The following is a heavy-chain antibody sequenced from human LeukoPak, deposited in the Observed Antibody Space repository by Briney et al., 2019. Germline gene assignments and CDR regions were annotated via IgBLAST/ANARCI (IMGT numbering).Heavy chain of an antibody. CDR2: IRAYNGNT. CDR3: ARDPPRYCSSTSCSPNWFDP. D-gene: IGHD2-2*01. V-gene: IGHV1-18*04. CDR1: GYTFTSYG. Sequence: ASVKVSCKASGYTFTSYGISWVRQAPGQGLEWMGWIRAYNGNTNYAQKLQGRVTMTTDTSTSTAYMELRSLRSDDTAVYYCARDPPRYCSSTSCSPNWFDPWGQGTLVTVSS. J-gene: IGHJ5*02.